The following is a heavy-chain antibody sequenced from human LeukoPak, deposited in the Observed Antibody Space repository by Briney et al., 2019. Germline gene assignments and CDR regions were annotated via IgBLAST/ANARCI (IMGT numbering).Heavy chain of an antibody. V-gene: IGHV3-21*01. Sequence: GGSLRLSCAASGFTFSGYPIHWVRQAPGKGLEWVSSIDSSSSYIYYADSVKGRFTISRANAKNSLFLQMNSLRAEDTAVYYCARGPHGGFVIIPTEFWGQGTLVTVSS. CDR1: GFTFSGYP. D-gene: IGHD3-3*01. CDR3: ARGPHGGFVIIPTEF. CDR2: IDSSSSYI. J-gene: IGHJ4*02.